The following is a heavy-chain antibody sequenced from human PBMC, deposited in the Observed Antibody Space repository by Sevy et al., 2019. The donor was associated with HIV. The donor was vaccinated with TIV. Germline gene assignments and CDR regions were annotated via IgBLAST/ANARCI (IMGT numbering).Heavy chain of an antibody. D-gene: IGHD3-9*01. CDR2: ISSSSSYI. J-gene: IGHJ4*02. Sequence: GGSLRLSCAASGFTFSSYSMNWVRQAPGKGLEWVSSISSSSSYIYYADSVKGRFTISRDNAKNSLYLQMNSLRAEDTAVYYYARGNYDILTGYSPDYFDYWGQGTLVTVSS. CDR3: ARGNYDILTGYSPDYFDY. CDR1: GFTFSSYS. V-gene: IGHV3-21*01.